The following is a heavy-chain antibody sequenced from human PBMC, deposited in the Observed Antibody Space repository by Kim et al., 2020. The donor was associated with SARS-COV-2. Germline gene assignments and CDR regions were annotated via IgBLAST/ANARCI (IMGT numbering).Heavy chain of an antibody. CDR2: ISSSSSYI. D-gene: IGHD3-10*01. CDR3: ARDPSMVRGVYDY. Sequence: GGSLRLSCAASGFTFSSYSMNWVRQAPGKGLEWVSSISSSSSYIYYADSVKGRFTISRDNAKNSLYLQMNSLRAEDTAVYYCARDPSMVRGVYDYWGQGTLVTVSS. V-gene: IGHV3-21*01. J-gene: IGHJ4*02. CDR1: GFTFSSYS.